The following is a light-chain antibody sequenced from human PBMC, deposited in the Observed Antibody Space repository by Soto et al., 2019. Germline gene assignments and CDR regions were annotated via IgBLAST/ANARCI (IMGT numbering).Light chain of an antibody. Sequence: QSVLTQPPSASGSPGQSVTISCTGTSNDFGGYNYVSWYQQHPGKAPKLIIFEVSERPSGVPDRFSGSKSGSTASLTVSGLHAEDEADYCCSSSGGSNYVFGTGTKLTVL. CDR3: SSSGGSNYV. CDR1: SNDFGGYNY. V-gene: IGLV2-8*01. CDR2: EVS. J-gene: IGLJ1*01.